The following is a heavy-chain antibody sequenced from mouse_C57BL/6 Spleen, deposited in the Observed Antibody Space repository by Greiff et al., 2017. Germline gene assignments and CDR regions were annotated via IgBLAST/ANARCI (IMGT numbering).Heavy chain of an antibody. J-gene: IGHJ3*01. CDR3: ARGGAWFAY. CDR2: IYPGSGST. V-gene: IGHV1-55*01. CDR1: GYTFTSYW. Sequence: QVQLQQPGAELVKPGASVKMSCKASGYTFTSYWITWVKQRPGQGLEWLGDIYPGSGSTNYNEKFKSKATLTVDKSSSTAYMQLSSLTSEDSAVYYYARGGAWFAYWGQGTLVTVSA.